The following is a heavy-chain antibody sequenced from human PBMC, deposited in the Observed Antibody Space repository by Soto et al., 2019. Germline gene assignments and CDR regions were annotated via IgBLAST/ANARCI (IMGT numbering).Heavy chain of an antibody. CDR2: VFYKGST. V-gene: IGHV4-59*01. Sequence: QVQLQESGPGLVKPSETLSLTCTVSGGSITGYYWTWIRQPPGKGLEWIGYVFYKGSTNYNPSLRSRVTISVDTSATQFSLRLSSVTAADTAVYYCARSGDSFGFTDYWGQGTLVTVSS. J-gene: IGHJ4*02. CDR1: GGSITGYY. D-gene: IGHD5-18*01. CDR3: ARSGDSFGFTDY.